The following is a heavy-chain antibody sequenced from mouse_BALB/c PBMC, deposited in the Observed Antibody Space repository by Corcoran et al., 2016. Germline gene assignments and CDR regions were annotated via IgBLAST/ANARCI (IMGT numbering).Heavy chain of an antibody. Sequence: QIQFVQSGPELKKPGETVKSSCTASWCTCANYGLNVVKQAPGKGLKWMGWINTYTGEPTYADDFKGRFVFSLETSASTAYLQINNLKNEDMATYFCARRHAGDFDYWGQGTTLTVSA. J-gene: IGHJ2*01. CDR3: ARRHAGDFDY. V-gene: IGHV9-1*02. CDR2: INTYTGEP. CDR1: WCTCANYG.